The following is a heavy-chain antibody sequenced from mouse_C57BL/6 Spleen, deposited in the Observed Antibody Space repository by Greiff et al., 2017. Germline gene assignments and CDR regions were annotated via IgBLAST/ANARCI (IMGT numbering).Heavy chain of an antibody. D-gene: IGHD3-2*02. CDR3: ARGEHSSGYIFDY. J-gene: IGHJ2*01. CDR2: IDPSDSYT. CDR1: GYTFTSYW. V-gene: IGHV1-69*01. Sequence: QVQLQQPGAELVMPGASVKLSCKASGYTFTSYWMHWVKQRPGQGLEWIGEIDPSDSYTNYNQKFKGKSTLTGDKSSSTTYMQLSSLTSEDSAVYYCARGEHSSGYIFDYWGQGTTLTVSS.